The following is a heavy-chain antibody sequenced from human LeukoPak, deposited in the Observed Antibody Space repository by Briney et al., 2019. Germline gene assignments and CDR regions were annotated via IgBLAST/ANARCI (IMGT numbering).Heavy chain of an antibody. CDR1: GYTFTHCD. CDR3: ARGGNYYDTRGYEADYDI. CDR2: MNPNSGNT. D-gene: IGHD3-22*01. V-gene: IGHV1-8*01. J-gene: IGHJ3*02. Sequence: ASVKVSCKASGYTFTHCDINWVRQATGQGLEWMGWMNPNSGNTGYAQKFQGRVTMTRNTSISTAYMELISLRSEDTAVYYCARGGNYYDTRGYEADYDIWGQGTMVTVSS.